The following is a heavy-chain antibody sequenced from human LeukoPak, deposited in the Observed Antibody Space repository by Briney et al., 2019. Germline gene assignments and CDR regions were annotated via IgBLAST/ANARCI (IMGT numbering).Heavy chain of an antibody. CDR3: ARDPYCGGDCYLAS. V-gene: IGHV1-2*06. D-gene: IGHD2-21*02. CDR2: INPNSGGT. Sequence: GASVKVSCKASGYTFTGYYMHWVRQAPGQGLEWMGRINPNSGGTNYAQKFQGGVTMTRDTSISTAYMELSRLRSDDTAVYYCARDPYCGGDCYLASWGQGTLVTASS. CDR1: GYTFTGYY. J-gene: IGHJ5*02.